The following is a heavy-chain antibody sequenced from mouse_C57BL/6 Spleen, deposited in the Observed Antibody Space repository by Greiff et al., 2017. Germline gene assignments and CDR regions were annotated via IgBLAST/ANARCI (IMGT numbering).Heavy chain of an antibody. V-gene: IGHV1-82*01. D-gene: IGHD1-1*01. CDR2: IYPGDGDT. J-gene: IGHJ3*01. Sequence: QVQLQQSGPELVKPGASVKISCKASGYAFSSSWMNWVKQRPGKGLEWIGRIYPGDGDTNYNGKFKGKATLTADKSSSTAYMQLSSLTSEDSAVYFCARTDYYGSSFSWFAYWGQGTLVTVSA. CDR3: ARTDYYGSSFSWFAY. CDR1: GYAFSSSW.